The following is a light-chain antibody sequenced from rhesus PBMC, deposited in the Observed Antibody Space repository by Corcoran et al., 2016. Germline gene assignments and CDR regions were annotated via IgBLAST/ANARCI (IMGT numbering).Light chain of an antibody. J-gene: IGLJ1*01. CDR3: HVWDTSSDHPYI. CDR2: YDS. Sequence: SYDPTQSPSVSVSPGQTARITCGGDNIGTNNVHLYQQKPPQAPVLVSYYDSERPSGIPERFSGSKSGNTATLTISGVEAGEEADYYCHVWDTSSDHPYIFGAGTLLTVL. V-gene: IGLV3-36*02. CDR1: NIGTNN.